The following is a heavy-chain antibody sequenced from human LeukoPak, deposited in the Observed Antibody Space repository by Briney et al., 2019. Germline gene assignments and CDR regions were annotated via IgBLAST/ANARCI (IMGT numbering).Heavy chain of an antibody. D-gene: IGHD3-10*01. CDR1: GYTFTGYY. Sequence: ASVKVSCKASGYTFTGYYMHWVRQAPGQGLEWMGRINPNSGGTNYAQKFQGRVTMTRDTSISTAYMELSRLRSDDTAVYYCARRAGIIMVRGVPDYWGQGTLVTVSS. CDR3: ARRAGIIMVRGVPDY. CDR2: INPNSGGT. V-gene: IGHV1-2*06. J-gene: IGHJ4*02.